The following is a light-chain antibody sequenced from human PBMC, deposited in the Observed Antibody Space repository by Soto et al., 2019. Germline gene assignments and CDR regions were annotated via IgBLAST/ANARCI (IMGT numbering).Light chain of an antibody. CDR1: QSVSSSY. V-gene: IGKV3-20*01. CDR3: QQYGSSAWT. J-gene: IGKJ1*01. Sequence: ELVLTQSPGTMSLSPGERATLSCRASQSVSSSYLAWYQQKPGQAPRLLIYGASSRASGVPDRFSGSGSGTDFTLTFSRLEPEDFAVYYCQQYGSSAWTFGQGTKVEI. CDR2: GAS.